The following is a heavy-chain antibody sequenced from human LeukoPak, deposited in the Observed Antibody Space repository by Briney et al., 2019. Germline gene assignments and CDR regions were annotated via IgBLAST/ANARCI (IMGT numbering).Heavy chain of an antibody. V-gene: IGHV4-61*01. CDR1: GGSVSSGTYY. CDR2: IYYSGST. Sequence: SEALSLTCTVSGGSVSSGTYYWSWIRQPPGKGLEWIGYIYYSGSTNYNPSLKSRVTISGDSSKKQFSLKLSSVTAADTAVYYCARFYYDSRGYWYYFDYWGQGTLVTVSS. CDR3: ARFYYDSRGYWYYFDY. D-gene: IGHD3-22*01. J-gene: IGHJ4*02.